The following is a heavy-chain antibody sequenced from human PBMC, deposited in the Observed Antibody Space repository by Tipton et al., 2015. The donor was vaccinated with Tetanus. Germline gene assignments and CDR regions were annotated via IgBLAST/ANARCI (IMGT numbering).Heavy chain of an antibody. CDR2: ISWNSGSK. J-gene: IGHJ3*01. Sequence: SLRLSCAASGFTFDDYAMHWVRQAPGKGLEWVSGISWNSGSKGYADSVKGRVTISRDNAKNSLYLQMNSLGADDTAVYYCAKRDNNDYYTGRDVFDVWGQGTMVTVSS. CDR1: GFTFDDYA. D-gene: IGHD3-3*01. CDR3: AKRDNNDYYTGRDVFDV. V-gene: IGHV3-9*01.